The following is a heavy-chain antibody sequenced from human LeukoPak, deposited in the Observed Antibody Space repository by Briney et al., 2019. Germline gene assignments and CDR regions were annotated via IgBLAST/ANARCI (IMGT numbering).Heavy chain of an antibody. CDR3: ARVGAATYAFDI. J-gene: IGHJ3*02. Sequence: GGSLRLSCAASGFTFSNYWMGWVRQAPGKGLEWVVNIKQDGSQEYYVDSVKGRFTISRDNAKNTLYLQMNSLRAEDTAVYYCARVGAATYAFDIWGQGTMVTASS. V-gene: IGHV3-7*01. CDR1: GFTFSNYW. D-gene: IGHD3-16*01. CDR2: IKQDGSQE.